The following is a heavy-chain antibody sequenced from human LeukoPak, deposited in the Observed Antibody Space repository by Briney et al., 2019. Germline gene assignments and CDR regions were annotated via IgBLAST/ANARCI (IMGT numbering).Heavy chain of an antibody. J-gene: IGHJ6*03. CDR2: IRYDGSDK. Sequence: GGSLRLSCAASGFTFTSYGMHWVRQAPGKGLEWVAFIRYDGSDKYYADSVKGRFTISRDNSENTLYLQMNTLRAEDTAVYYCAKGTGHYYYYMDVWGKGATVTVSS. D-gene: IGHD3/OR15-3a*01. CDR3: AKGTGHYYYYMDV. CDR1: GFTFTSYG. V-gene: IGHV3-30*02.